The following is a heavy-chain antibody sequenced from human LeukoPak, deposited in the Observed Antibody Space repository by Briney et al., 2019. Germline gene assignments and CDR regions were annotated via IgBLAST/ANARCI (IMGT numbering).Heavy chain of an antibody. J-gene: IGHJ6*03. CDR1: GDTFSSYY. D-gene: IGHD6-19*01. CDR3: ARGEKISSGWYNYYYYYMDV. CDR2: INPNSGGT. Sequence: ASVKVSCKASGDTFSSYYMHWVRQAPGQGLEWMGWINPNSGGTNYAQKFQGRVTMTRDTSISTAYMELSRLRSDDTAVYYCARGEKISSGWYNYYYYYMDVWGKGTTVTVSS. V-gene: IGHV1-2*02.